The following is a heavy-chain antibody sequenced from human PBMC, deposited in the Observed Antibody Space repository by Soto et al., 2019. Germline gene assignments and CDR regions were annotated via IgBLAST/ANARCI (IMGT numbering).Heavy chain of an antibody. CDR1: GGTFSSYT. CDR3: AAKAGEMATITDY. V-gene: IGHV1-69*02. J-gene: IGHJ4*02. CDR2: IIPILGIA. D-gene: IGHD5-12*01. Sequence: QVQLVQSGAEVKKPGSSVKVSCKASGGTFSSYTISWVRQAPGQGLEWMGRIIPILGIANYAQKFQGRVTITADKSTSTAYMELSSLRSEDTAVYYCAAKAGEMATITDYWGQGTLVTVSS.